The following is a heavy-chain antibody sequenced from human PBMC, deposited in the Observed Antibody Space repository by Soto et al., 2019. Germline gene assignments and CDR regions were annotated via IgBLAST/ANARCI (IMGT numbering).Heavy chain of an antibody. V-gene: IGHV4-59*01. CDR1: GGSISSYY. CDR3: ARDLTGELLFDY. J-gene: IGHJ4*02. CDR2: IYYSGST. D-gene: IGHD7-27*01. Sequence: SETLSLTCTVSGGSISSYYWSWIRQPPGKGLEWIGYIYYSGSTNYNPSLKSRVTISVDTSKNQFSLKLSSVTAADTAVYYCARDLTGELLFDYWGQGTLVTVSS.